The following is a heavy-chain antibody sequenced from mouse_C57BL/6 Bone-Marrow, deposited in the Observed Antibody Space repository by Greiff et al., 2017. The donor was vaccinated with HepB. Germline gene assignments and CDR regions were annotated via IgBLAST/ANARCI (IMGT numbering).Heavy chain of an antibody. CDR2: IYPSDSET. CDR3: ASNYYFDY. D-gene: IGHD1-3*01. J-gene: IGHJ2*01. CDR1: GYAFTSYW. Sequence: QVQLQQPGAELVRPGSSVKLSCKASGYAFTSYWMDWVKQRPGQGLEWIGNIYPSDSETHYNQKFKDKATLTVDKSSSTAYMQLSSLTSEDSAVYYCASNYYFDYWGQGTTLTVSS. V-gene: IGHV1-61*01.